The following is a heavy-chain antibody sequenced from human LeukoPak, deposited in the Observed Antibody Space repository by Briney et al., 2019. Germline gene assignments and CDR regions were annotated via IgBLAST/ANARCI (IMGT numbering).Heavy chain of an antibody. D-gene: IGHD2-21*02. V-gene: IGHV3-33*06. Sequence: GRSLSLSCAASGFSFSNFHMHWVRQAPGKGLEWVAKIWYDGSKKYYAESLKGRLTISRDNSKKTLFLQINSLRDEDTALYYCAKEAHFCGSDCFSSSLDSWGQGTPVTVSS. CDR3: AKEAHFCGSDCFSSSLDS. CDR2: IWYDGSKK. CDR1: GFSFSNFH. J-gene: IGHJ4*02.